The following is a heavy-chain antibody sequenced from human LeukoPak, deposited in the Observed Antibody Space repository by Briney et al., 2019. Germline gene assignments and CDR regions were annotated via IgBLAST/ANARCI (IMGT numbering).Heavy chain of an antibody. CDR2: IIPIFGTA. D-gene: IGHD6-13*01. CDR1: GGTFSSYA. V-gene: IGHV1-69*13. J-gene: IGHJ6*02. Sequence: SVKVSCKASGGTFSSYAISWVRQAPGQGLEWMGGIIPIFGTANYAQKFQGRVTITADESTSTAYMELSSPRSEDTAVYYCAIGLYSSSWYSESYYYYYGMDVWGQGTTVTVSS. CDR3: AIGLYSSSWYSESYYYYYGMDV.